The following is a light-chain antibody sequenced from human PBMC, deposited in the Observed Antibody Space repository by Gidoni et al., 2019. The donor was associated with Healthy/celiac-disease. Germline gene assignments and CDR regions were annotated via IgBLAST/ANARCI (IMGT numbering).Light chain of an antibody. Sequence: DIQMTQSPSSLSASVGDRVTITCRASQSISSYLNCDQRKPGKAPTLLIYAASSLQSGVPSRFSGSGSGTDFTLTIRSLQPEDFATYYCQQSYSTPWTVGQGTKVEIK. CDR1: QSISSY. J-gene: IGKJ1*01. CDR3: QQSYSTPWT. V-gene: IGKV1-39*01. CDR2: AAS.